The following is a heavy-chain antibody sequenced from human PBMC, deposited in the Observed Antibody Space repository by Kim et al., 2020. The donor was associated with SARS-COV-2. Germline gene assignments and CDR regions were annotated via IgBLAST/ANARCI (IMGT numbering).Heavy chain of an antibody. V-gene: IGHV3-53*01. CDR3: ASGPWGSGDY. CDR1: GFTVSSNY. CDR2: IYSGGST. J-gene: IGHJ4*01. D-gene: IGHD7-27*01. Sequence: GGSLRLSCAASGFTVSSNYMSWVRQAPGKGLEWVSLIYSGGSTYYVDSVKGRFTISRDNSKNTLYLQMNNLRAEDTAVYYCASGPWGSGDYWGQEPWSPSPQ.